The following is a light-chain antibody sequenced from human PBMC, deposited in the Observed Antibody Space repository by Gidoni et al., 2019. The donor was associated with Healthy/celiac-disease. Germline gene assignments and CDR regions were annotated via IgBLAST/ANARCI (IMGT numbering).Light chain of an antibody. CDR2: GAS. V-gene: IGKV3-15*01. CDR1: QSVSSN. Sequence: EIVMTQSPATLSVSPGERATLACRASQSVSSNLAWYRQNPGQAPRLLIYGASTRATGIPARFRGSASGTEFTLTISSLQSEDFAVYYCQQYNNWPPMYTFGQGTKLEIK. CDR3: QQYNNWPPMYT. J-gene: IGKJ2*01.